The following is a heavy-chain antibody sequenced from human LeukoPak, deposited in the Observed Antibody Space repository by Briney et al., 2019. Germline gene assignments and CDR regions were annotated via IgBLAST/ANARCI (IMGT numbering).Heavy chain of an antibody. J-gene: IGHJ6*03. V-gene: IGHV3-20*04. Sequence: GGSLRLSCAASGFTFDDYGMSWVRQAPGKGLEWVSGMNWNGGSTGYADSVKGRFTISRDNAKNSLYLQMKSLRAEDTPFYYCAREPPTSRYYYYRDVWGKGTTVTVSS. CDR2: MNWNGGST. CDR1: GFTFDDYG. CDR3: AREPPTSRYYYYRDV.